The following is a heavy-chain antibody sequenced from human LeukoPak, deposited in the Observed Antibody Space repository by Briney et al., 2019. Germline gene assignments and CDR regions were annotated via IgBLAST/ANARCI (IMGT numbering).Heavy chain of an antibody. V-gene: IGHV4-38-2*02. J-gene: IGHJ5*02. CDR3: ARVSGYDILPEDWFDP. CDR2: IYHSGST. Sequence: SETLSLTCTVSGYSINSGYYWGWIRQPPGKGLEWIAIIYHSGSTYYNPSLKSRVTISVDTSKNQFSLNLSSVTAADTAVYYCARVSGYDILPEDWFDPWGQGTLVTVSS. CDR1: GYSINSGYY. D-gene: IGHD3-9*01.